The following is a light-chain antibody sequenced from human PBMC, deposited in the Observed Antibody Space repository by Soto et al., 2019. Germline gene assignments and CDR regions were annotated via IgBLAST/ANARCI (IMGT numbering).Light chain of an antibody. CDR3: QQTYTTPIT. J-gene: IGKJ5*01. CDR1: QSISNY. Sequence: DIQMTQSPSSLSASVGDRVTITCRASQSISNYLNWYQQKAGKAAKVLISASCSLHSGVPSVFSGSGSGTDFTLTISSLQPEDFATYYCQQTYTTPITVGQGTGLEIK. CDR2: ASC. V-gene: IGKV1-39*01.